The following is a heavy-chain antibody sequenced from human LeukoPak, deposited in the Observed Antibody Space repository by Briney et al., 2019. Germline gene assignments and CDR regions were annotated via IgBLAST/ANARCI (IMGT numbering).Heavy chain of an antibody. J-gene: IGHJ4*02. CDR1: GYTFTSYG. CDR3: ARDSRAAAGKRPFDY. D-gene: IGHD6-13*01. V-gene: IGHV1-18*01. Sequence: ASVKVSCKASGYTFTSYGISWVRQAPGQGLEWMGWISAYNGNTNYAQKLQGRITMTTDTSTSTAYMELRSLRSDDTAVYYCARDSRAAAGKRPFDYWGQGTLVTVSS. CDR2: ISAYNGNT.